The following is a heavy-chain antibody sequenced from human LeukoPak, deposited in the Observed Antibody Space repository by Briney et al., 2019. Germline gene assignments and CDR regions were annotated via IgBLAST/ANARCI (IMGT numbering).Heavy chain of an antibody. CDR1: GGSFSGYY. V-gene: IGHV4-34*01. CDR3: ARDLVSGGY. CDR2: INHSGST. J-gene: IGHJ4*02. D-gene: IGHD2-8*02. Sequence: SETLSLTCAVYGGSFSGYYWSWIRQPPGKGLEWIGEINHSGSTNYNPSLKSRVTISVDTSKNQFSLKLSSVTAADTAVYYCARDLVSGGYWGQGTLVTVSS.